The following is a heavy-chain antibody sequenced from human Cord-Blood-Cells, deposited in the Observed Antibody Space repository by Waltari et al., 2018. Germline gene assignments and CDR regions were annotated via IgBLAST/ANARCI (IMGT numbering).Heavy chain of an antibody. CDR3: ARLRAAVAGDAFDI. V-gene: IGHV4-39*07. CDR1: AGSISSSSYY. Sequence: QLQLQESGPGLVKPSETLSLTCTVSAGSISSSSYYWGWIRQSPGKGLEWIGSIYYSGSTYYNPSLKSRVTISVDTSKNQFSLKLSSVTAADTAVYYCARLRAAVAGDAFDIWGQGTMVTVSS. J-gene: IGHJ3*02. D-gene: IGHD6-19*01. CDR2: IYYSGST.